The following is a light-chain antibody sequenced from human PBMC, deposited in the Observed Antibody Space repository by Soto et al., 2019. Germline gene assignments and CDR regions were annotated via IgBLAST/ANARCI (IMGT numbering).Light chain of an antibody. Sequence: EIVMTQSPTTLSVSPVERATLSCRASQSVRSNLAWYQQKPGQAPRLLIYGASTRATGIPARFSGSASGTEFTLTISSLQSEDFAVYYCQQYNNWPPITFGQGTRLEIK. CDR2: GAS. CDR3: QQYNNWPPIT. V-gene: IGKV3-15*01. CDR1: QSVRSN. J-gene: IGKJ5*01.